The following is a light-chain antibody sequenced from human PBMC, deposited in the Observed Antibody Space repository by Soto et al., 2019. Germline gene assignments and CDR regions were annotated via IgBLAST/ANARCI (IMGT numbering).Light chain of an antibody. CDR3: MKATNWPWT. CDR1: QGLVHPDGNTY. J-gene: IGKJ1*01. CDR2: NAS. Sequence: VVMTQSPLSLPVTLGQPASVSCRSSQGLVHPDGNTYLSCFQQRPGQSPRRLTYNASNLDSGVPEQFSGNVSGTDFPPTIRRVEAEHVGVYYCMKATNWPWTFGKGTKVDI. V-gene: IGKV2-30*02.